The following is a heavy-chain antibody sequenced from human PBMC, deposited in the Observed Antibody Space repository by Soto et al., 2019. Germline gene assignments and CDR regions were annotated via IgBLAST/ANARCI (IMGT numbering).Heavy chain of an antibody. CDR2: ISYDSTTT. Sequence: QVQLVESGGGVVQPGRSLRLSCAASGFTFNSYGMHWVRQGPGNGLEWVAFISYDSTTTYYADSVKGRFTISRDNSNSALYVQMNSLTGEDTAVYYCARTRSAWSDFHYYSLDVWGQGTTVTLSS. CDR3: ARTRSAWSDFHYYSLDV. J-gene: IGHJ6*02. V-gene: IGHV3-30*03. D-gene: IGHD1-26*01. CDR1: GFTFNSYG.